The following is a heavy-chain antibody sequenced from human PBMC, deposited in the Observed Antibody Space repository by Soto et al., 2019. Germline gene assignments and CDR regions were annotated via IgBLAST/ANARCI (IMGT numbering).Heavy chain of an antibody. CDR3: ARVEVVVVPAAIHSSSSPFDP. D-gene: IGHD2-2*01. J-gene: IGHJ5*02. Sequence: SQTLSLTCAISGDSVSSNSAAWNWIRQSPSRGLEWLGRTYYRSKWYNDYAVSVKSRITINPDTSKNQFSLQLNSVTPGDTAVYYCARVEVVVVPAAIHSSSSPFDPWGQGTLVTVSS. V-gene: IGHV6-1*01. CDR1: GDSVSSNSAA. CDR2: TYYRSKWYN.